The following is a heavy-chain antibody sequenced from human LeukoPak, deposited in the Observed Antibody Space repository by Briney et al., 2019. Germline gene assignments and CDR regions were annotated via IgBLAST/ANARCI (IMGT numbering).Heavy chain of an antibody. J-gene: IGHJ4*02. CDR3: AKARTQNYYDSSGEFDY. CDR1: GFTFSSYA. Sequence: PGGSLRLSCAASGFTFSSYAMSWVRQAPGKGLEWVSAISGSGGSTYYADSVEGRFTISRDNSKNTLYLQMNNLRAEDTAVYYCAKARTQNYYDSSGEFDYWGQGTLVTVSS. CDR2: ISGSGGST. D-gene: IGHD3-22*01. V-gene: IGHV3-23*01.